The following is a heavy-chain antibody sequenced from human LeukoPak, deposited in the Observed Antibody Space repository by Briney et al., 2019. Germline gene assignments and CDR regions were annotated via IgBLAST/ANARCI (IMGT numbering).Heavy chain of an antibody. CDR1: GFTFSSYS. CDR2: ISSSSSTI. Sequence: RGSLRLSCAASGFTFSSYSMNWVRQAPGKGLERVSYISSSSSTIYYADSVKGRFTISRDNVKNSLYLQMNSLRAEDTAVYYCARGSGFDYWGQGTLVTVSS. D-gene: IGHD6-19*01. CDR3: ARGSGFDY. J-gene: IGHJ4*02. V-gene: IGHV3-48*01.